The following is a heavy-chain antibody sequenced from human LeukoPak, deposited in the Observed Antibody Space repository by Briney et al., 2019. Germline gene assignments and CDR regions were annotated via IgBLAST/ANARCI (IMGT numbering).Heavy chain of an antibody. D-gene: IGHD3-22*01. CDR3: ARDPVYYDSIDNWFDP. CDR2: ISYDGSDK. J-gene: IGHJ5*02. V-gene: IGHV3-30*03. CDR1: GFTFSSYG. Sequence: GGSLRLSCAASGFTFSSYGMHWVRQAPGKGLDWVAVISYDGSDKYYADSVKGRFTISRDNSKNTLYLQMNSLRAEDTAVYYCARDPVYYDSIDNWFDPWGQGTLVTVSS.